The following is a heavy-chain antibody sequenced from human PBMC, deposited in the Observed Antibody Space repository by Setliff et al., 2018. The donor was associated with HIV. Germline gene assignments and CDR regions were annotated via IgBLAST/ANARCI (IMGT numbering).Heavy chain of an antibody. Sequence: ASVKVSCKASGYSFTSYGISWVRQAPGQGPEWMGWISAYNGNKNYAQYLQDRITMTTDTSTSTAYMELRSLRSDDTAVYYCARFPNPSQIVVLMPPDYWGQGTLVTVSS. J-gene: IGHJ4*02. CDR1: GYSFTSYG. CDR2: ISAYNGNK. V-gene: IGHV1-18*01. D-gene: IGHD3-22*01. CDR3: ARFPNPSQIVVLMPPDY.